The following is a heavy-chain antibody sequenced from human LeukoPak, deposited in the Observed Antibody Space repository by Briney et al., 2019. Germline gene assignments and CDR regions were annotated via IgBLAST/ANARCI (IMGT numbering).Heavy chain of an antibody. CDR3: AREMEWLLYGGGYFDY. Sequence: SQTLSLTCAISGDSVSSNSAAWNWIRQSPSRGLEWLGRTYYRSKWYNDYAVSVKSRITINPDTSKNQFSLQVNSVTPEDTAVYYCAREMEWLLYGGGYFDYWGQGTLVTVSS. D-gene: IGHD3-3*01. CDR2: TYYRSKWYN. V-gene: IGHV6-1*01. J-gene: IGHJ4*02. CDR1: GDSVSSNSAA.